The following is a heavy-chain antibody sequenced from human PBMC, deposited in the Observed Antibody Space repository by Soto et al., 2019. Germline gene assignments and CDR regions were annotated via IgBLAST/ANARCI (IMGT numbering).Heavy chain of an antibody. J-gene: IGHJ6*02. D-gene: IGHD5-18*01. V-gene: IGHV1-69*18. CDR3: ARCPQPPDTADPYAVDV. Sequence: QVQLVQSGTEVKKPGASVKVSCKASGGTFSRSGFHWVRQAPGQGLEWMGMIVPSVDTTNYAQKYQARVTISADQFTSTVYMELRSLRSEDTAVYYCARCPQPPDTADPYAVDVWGQGTRVIVSS. CDR1: GGTFSRSG. CDR2: IVPSVDTT.